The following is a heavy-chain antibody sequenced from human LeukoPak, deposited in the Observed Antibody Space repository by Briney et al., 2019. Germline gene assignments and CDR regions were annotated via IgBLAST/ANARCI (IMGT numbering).Heavy chain of an antibody. CDR1: GGSFSSSSYY. D-gene: IGHD3-22*01. Sequence: SETLSLTCTVSGGSFSSSSYYWGWMRQPPGKGLELIGSIYNSGSTYYNPSLKSRVTISIDTSKNQFSLKLSSVTAADTAVYYCASFSSGYYLALNRRGQGTLVTVSS. V-gene: IGHV4-39*07. CDR2: IYNSGST. CDR3: ASFSSGYYLALNR. J-gene: IGHJ4*02.